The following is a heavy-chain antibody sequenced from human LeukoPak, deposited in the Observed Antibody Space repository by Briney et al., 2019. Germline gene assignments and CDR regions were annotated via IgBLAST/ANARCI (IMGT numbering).Heavy chain of an antibody. CDR2: LFYSGST. D-gene: IGHD1-26*01. Sequence: SETLSLTCTVSGGSISSYYWSWIRQPPGKGLEWIAYLFYSGSTDYNPSLESRVTISVDTSKNQFSLKLRSVTAADTAVYYCARGYSGNYYAFDIWGQGTMVTVSS. CDR1: GGSISSYY. CDR3: ARGYSGNYYAFDI. V-gene: IGHV4-59*01. J-gene: IGHJ3*02.